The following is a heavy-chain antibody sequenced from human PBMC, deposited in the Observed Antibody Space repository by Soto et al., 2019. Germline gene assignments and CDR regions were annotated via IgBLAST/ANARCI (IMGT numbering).Heavy chain of an antibody. CDR2: IDYRGTT. Sequence: QLQLQESGPGLVKPSETLSLTCTVSGGSISSATYYWGWIRQPPGRGLEWIGSIDYRGTTYYNPSLKSRLTVSVDTSKVQFSLKLSSVTAADTAVYYCARLDSGFGATMDVWGQGTTVTVSS. J-gene: IGHJ6*02. CDR1: GGSISSATYY. D-gene: IGHD3-10*01. V-gene: IGHV4-39*01. CDR3: ARLDSGFGATMDV.